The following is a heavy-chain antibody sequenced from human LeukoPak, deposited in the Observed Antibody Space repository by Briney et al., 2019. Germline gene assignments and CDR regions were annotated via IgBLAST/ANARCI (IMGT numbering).Heavy chain of an antibody. CDR3: ARARYDFWSGYSYDY. Sequence: GAXXXXSCKASGYTFTGYYMHWVRQAPGQGLEWMGWINPNSGGTNYAQKFQGRVTMTRDTSISTAYMELSRLRSDDTAVYYCARARYDFWSGYSYDYWGQGTLVTVSS. V-gene: IGHV1-2*02. J-gene: IGHJ4*02. CDR2: INPNSGGT. D-gene: IGHD3-3*01. CDR1: GYTFTGYY.